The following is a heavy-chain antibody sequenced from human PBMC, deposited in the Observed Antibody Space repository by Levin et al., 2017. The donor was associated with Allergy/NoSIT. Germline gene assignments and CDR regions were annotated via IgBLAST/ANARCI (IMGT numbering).Heavy chain of an antibody. V-gene: IGHV4-59*01. CDR3: ARGLAESSRYTHGY. CDR2: IYYSGST. Sequence: SETLSLTCTVSGGSISGYYWTWIRQPPGKGLEWIGHIYYSGSTNYNPSLKSRVTISVDTSKNQFSLKLSSVTAGDTAVYYCARGLAESSRYTHGYWGQRTLVTVSS. CDR1: GGSISGYY. D-gene: IGHD3-16*02. J-gene: IGHJ4*02.